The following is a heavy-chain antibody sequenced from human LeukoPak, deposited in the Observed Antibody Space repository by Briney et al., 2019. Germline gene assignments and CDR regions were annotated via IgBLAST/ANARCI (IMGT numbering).Heavy chain of an antibody. CDR2: ISSSSSTI. Sequence: GGSLRLSCAASGFTFSSYAMSWVRQAPGKGLEWVSYISSSSSTIYYADSVKGRFTISRDNAKNSLYLQMNSLRAEDTAVYYCARVEGGHDYWGQGTLVTVSS. D-gene: IGHD2-15*01. J-gene: IGHJ4*02. CDR1: GFTFSSYA. CDR3: ARVEGGHDY. V-gene: IGHV3-48*01.